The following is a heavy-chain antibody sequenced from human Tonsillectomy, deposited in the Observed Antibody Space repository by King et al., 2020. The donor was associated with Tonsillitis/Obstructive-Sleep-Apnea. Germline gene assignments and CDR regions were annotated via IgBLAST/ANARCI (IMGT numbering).Heavy chain of an antibody. CDR1: GFTFISSG. CDR2: ISSDGGSK. V-gene: IGHV3-30*18. D-gene: IGHD2-2*02. Sequence: VQLVESGGDVVQPGRSLRLSCAASGFTFISSGMHWVCQAPGKGLEWVAIISSDGGSKYYVDSVKGRFTISRDNSKNTLYLQMNSLRAEDTALYYCAKDSLGPGGRVVPAAINYWGQGTLVTVSS. J-gene: IGHJ4*02. CDR3: AKDSLGPGGRVVPAAINY.